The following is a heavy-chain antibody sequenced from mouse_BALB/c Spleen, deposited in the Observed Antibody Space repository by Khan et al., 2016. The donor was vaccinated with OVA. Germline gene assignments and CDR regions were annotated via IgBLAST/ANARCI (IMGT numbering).Heavy chain of an antibody. CDR3: AYSLLLYAMDY. J-gene: IGHJ4*01. Sequence: VQLKESGAELLKPGASVKLSCTASGYTITDSYIHWVKQRPEQGLEWMGRIDPANGNTTYDPKLQGKVTITADTSSNTAYLQLSSLTSEDTAVYYGAYSLLLYAMDYWGQGTSVTVSS. V-gene: IGHV14-3*02. CDR2: IDPANGNT. D-gene: IGHD1-1*01. CDR1: GYTITDSY.